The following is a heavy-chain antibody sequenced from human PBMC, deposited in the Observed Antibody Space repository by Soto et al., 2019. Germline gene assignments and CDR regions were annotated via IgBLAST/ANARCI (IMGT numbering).Heavy chain of an antibody. D-gene: IGHD6-13*01. J-gene: IGHJ3*02. V-gene: IGHV4-39*01. CDR2: IYYSGST. CDR3: ARHDVGEMSWYDDAFDI. CDR1: GGSISSSSYY. Sequence: QLQLQESGPGLVKPSETLSLTCTVSGGSISSSSYYWGWIRQPPGKGLEWIGSIYYSGSTYYNPSLKSRVTISVDTSKNQFSLKLSSVTAADTAVYYCARHDVGEMSWYDDAFDIWGQGTMVTVSS.